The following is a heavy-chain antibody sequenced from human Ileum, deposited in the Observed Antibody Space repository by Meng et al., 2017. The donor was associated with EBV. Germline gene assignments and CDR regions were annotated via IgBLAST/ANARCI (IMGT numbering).Heavy chain of an antibody. CDR2: TYRRSRWYY. V-gene: IGHV6-1*01. CDR3: ATSRIAKFDR. CDR1: GDSVSSDKTA. Sequence: GPGRVQPSPGLSPPCFIPGDSVSSDKTAWNWIRQSPSRGLEWLGRTYRRSRWYYDYALSVKSRINISPDTSKNQVSLQLNSVTDEDTGIYYCATSRIAKFDRWGQGTLVTVSS. J-gene: IGHJ5*02.